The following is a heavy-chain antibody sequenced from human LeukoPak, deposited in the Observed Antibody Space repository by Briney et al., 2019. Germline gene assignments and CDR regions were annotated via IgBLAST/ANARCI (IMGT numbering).Heavy chain of an antibody. CDR1: GESFSGYY. D-gene: IGHD2-2*01. CDR3: ARDCSSTSCYFYYYGMDV. CDR2: INHSGST. Sequence: SETLSLTCAVYGESFSGYYWSWIRQPPGKGLEWIGEINHSGSTNYNPSLKSRVTISVDTSKNQFSLKLSSVTAADTAVYYCARDCSSTSCYFYYYGMDVWGKGTTVTVSS. J-gene: IGHJ6*04. V-gene: IGHV4-34*01.